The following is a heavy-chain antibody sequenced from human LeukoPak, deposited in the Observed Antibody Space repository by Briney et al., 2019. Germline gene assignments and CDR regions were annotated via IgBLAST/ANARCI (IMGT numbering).Heavy chain of an antibody. CDR3: ARGSTYYDFWSGYSPDAFDI. V-gene: IGHV4-59*01. Sequence: PSETLSLTCTVSGGSISRYYWSWIRQPPGKGLEWIGYIYYSGSTNYNPSLKSRVTISVDTSKNQFSLKLSSVTAADTAVYYCARGSTYYDFWSGYSPDAFDIWGQGTMVTVSS. J-gene: IGHJ3*02. D-gene: IGHD3-3*01. CDR2: IYYSGST. CDR1: GGSISRYY.